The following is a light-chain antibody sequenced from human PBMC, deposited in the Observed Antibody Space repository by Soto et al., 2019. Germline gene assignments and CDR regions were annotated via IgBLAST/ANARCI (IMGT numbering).Light chain of an antibody. CDR1: SSDVGGYNY. CDR3: SSYTSSSTSVV. CDR2: DVS. V-gene: IGLV2-14*01. J-gene: IGLJ2*01. Sequence: QSALTQPASVSGSPGQSITISCTGTSSDVGGYNYVSWYQQHPGKAPKLMIYDVSNRPSGVSNRFSGSKSGNTASLTISGLQAEDEADYYCSSYTSSSTSVVFGGGTKLRP.